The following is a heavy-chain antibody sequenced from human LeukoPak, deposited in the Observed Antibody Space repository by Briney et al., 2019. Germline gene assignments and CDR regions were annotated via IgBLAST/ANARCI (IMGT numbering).Heavy chain of an antibody. Sequence: ASVTVSCKASGYTFTSYDINWVRQAPGQGLEWMGWMNPNSGNTGYAQKFQGRVTMTRNTSISTAYMELSSLRPEDTAVYYCASGPTYDYVRVILYWGQGTLVTVSS. J-gene: IGHJ4*02. CDR3: ASGPTYDYVRVILY. V-gene: IGHV1-8*01. CDR1: GYTFTSYD. CDR2: MNPNSGNT. D-gene: IGHD3-16*01.